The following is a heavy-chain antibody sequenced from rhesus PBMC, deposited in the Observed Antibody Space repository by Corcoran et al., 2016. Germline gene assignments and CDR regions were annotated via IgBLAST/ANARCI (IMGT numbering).Heavy chain of an antibody. CDR2: IYGSGSST. Sequence: QLQLQESGPGLVKPSETLSVTCAVSGGSIRSSYWSWIRQAPGKGLEWIGYIYGSGSSTNYNPSLKIRVTLSVDTSKNQLSLKLSSVTAADTAVYYCASGGYYSGSFDYWGQGVLVTVSS. V-gene: IGHV4-169*02. J-gene: IGHJ4*01. CDR3: ASGGYYSGSFDY. D-gene: IGHD3-16*01. CDR1: GGSIRSSY.